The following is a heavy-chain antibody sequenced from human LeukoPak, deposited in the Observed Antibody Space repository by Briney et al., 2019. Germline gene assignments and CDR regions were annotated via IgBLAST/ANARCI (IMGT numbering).Heavy chain of an antibody. J-gene: IGHJ5*02. CDR3: ARVLIADFAMVRDNWFDP. V-gene: IGHV4-34*01. D-gene: IGHD3-10*01. Sequence: KPSETLSLTCTVSGGSISSYYWSWIRQPPGKGLEWIGEINHSGSTNYNPSLKSRVTISVDTSKNQFSLKLSSVTAADTAVYYCARVLIADFAMVRDNWFDPWGQGTLVTVSS. CDR2: INHSGST. CDR1: GGSISSYY.